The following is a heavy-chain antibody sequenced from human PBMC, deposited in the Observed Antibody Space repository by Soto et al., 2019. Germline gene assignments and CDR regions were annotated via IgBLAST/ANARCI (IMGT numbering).Heavy chain of an antibody. CDR2: ISGSGGST. Sequence: GGSLRLSCAASGFTFSSYAMSWVRQAPGKGLEWVSAISGSGGSTYYADSVKGRFTISRDNSKNTLYLQMNSLRAEDTAVYYCAKVGVVTTSFPSAYDYWGQGTLVTVS. J-gene: IGHJ4*02. V-gene: IGHV3-23*01. D-gene: IGHD4-17*01. CDR3: AKVGVVTTSFPSAYDY. CDR1: GFTFSSYA.